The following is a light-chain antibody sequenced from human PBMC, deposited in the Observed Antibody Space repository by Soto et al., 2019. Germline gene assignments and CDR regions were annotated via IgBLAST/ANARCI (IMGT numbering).Light chain of an antibody. CDR2: AAS. CDR1: QSISGR. CDR3: QQGYSFPVT. Sequence: DIQMTQSPSTLSASVGDRVTITCRASQSISGRLAWYQQKPGKAPNLLVYAASSLQSGVPSRFSGSGSGTDFTLTISSLQPEDFATYYCQQGYSFPVTFGGGTKVDIK. V-gene: IGKV1-12*01. J-gene: IGKJ4*01.